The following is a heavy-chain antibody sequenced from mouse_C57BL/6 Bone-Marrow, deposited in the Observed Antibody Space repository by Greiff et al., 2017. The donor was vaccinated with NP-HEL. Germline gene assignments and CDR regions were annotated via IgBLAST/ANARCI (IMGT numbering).Heavy chain of an antibody. CDR3: TGAGYYYYAMDY. V-gene: IGHV6-3*01. Sequence: EVQGVESGGGLVQPGGSMKLSCVASGFTFSNYWMNWVRQSPEKGLEWVAQIRLKSDNYATHYAESVKGRFTISRDDSKSSVYLQMNNLRAEDTGIYYCTGAGYYYYAMDYWGQGTSVTVSS. CDR2: IRLKSDNYAT. CDR1: GFTFSNYW. J-gene: IGHJ4*01. D-gene: IGHD2-3*01.